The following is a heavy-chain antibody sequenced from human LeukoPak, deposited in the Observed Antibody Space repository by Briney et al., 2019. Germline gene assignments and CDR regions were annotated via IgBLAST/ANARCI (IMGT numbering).Heavy chain of an antibody. CDR1: GFTFSSYA. J-gene: IGHJ4*02. V-gene: IGHV3-23*01. Sequence: GGSLRLSCAASGFTFSSYAMSWVRQAPGKGLEWVSAISGSGGSTYYADSVKGRFTISRDNAKNSLYLQMNSLRAEGTALYYCAKDISHYYGSGSYADYWGQGTLVTVSS. CDR3: AKDISHYYGSGSYADY. CDR2: ISGSGGST. D-gene: IGHD3-10*01.